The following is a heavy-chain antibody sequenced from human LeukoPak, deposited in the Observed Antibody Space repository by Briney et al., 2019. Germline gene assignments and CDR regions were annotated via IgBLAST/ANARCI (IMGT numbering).Heavy chain of an antibody. CDR2: IKQDGSEK. CDR1: GFTFSSYW. Sequence: GGSLRLSCAASGFTFSSYWMTWVRQAPGKGLEWVANIKQDGSEKYYVDSVKGRFTISRDNAKNSLYLQMNSLRAADTAVYYCARAISGYCSGGSCWGAFDIWGQGTMVTVSS. J-gene: IGHJ3*02. V-gene: IGHV3-7*03. D-gene: IGHD2-15*01. CDR3: ARAISGYCSGGSCWGAFDI.